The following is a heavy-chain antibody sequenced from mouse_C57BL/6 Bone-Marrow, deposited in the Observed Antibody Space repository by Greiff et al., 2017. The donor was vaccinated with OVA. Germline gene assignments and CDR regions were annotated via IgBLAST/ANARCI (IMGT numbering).Heavy chain of an antibody. CDR2: IWWDDDK. D-gene: IGHD1-1*01. Sequence: QVTLKESGPGILQPSQTLSLTCSFSGFSLSTFGMGVGWIRQPSGKGLEWLAHIWWDDDKYYNPALKSRLTISKDTSKNQVFLKIANVDTADTATYYCARIRGFITTVVATRGWYFDVWGTGTTVTVSS. CDR1: GFSLSTFGMG. CDR3: ARIRGFITTVVATRGWYFDV. J-gene: IGHJ1*03. V-gene: IGHV8-8*01.